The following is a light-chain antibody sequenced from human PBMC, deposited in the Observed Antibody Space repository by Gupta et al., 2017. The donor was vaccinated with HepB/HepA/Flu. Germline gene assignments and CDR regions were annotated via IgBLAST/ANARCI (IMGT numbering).Light chain of an antibody. CDR3: RQGLQTPRT. V-gene: IGKV2-28*01. CDR1: QSLLDSNGYNY. J-gene: IGKJ1*01. CDR2: LSS. Sequence: DIVMTQSPLSLPVTPGEPASISCRSSQSLLDSNGYNYLDWYLQKPGQSPQLLIFLSSQRASGVPDRFSGSGSGTDFTLKINRGEAEDVGVYYCRQGLQTPRTFGQGTKVEIK.